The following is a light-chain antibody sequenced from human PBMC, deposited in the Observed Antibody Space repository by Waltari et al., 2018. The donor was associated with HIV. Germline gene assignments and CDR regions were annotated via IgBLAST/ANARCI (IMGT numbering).Light chain of an antibody. CDR2: KAS. V-gene: IGKV1-5*03. CDR1: QSISSW. CDR3: QQYNSYPWT. Sequence: DIHMTQSPSTLSASVGERVTLTCLASQSISSWLAWYQQKPGKAPKLLIYKASSLESGVPSRFSGSGSGTEFTLTISSLQPDDFATYYCQQYNSYPWTFGQGTKVEIK. J-gene: IGKJ1*01.